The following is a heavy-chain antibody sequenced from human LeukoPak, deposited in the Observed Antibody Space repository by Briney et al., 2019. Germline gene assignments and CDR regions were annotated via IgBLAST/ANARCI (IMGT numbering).Heavy chain of an antibody. V-gene: IGHV3-48*03. D-gene: IGHD6-19*01. CDR1: GFTFSSCV. Sequence: PGGSLRLSCAASGFTFSSCVMNWVRQPPGKGLEWISYISSDGSTVYYADSVKGRFTISRDNAKNSLYLQMDSLRAEDTAIYYCASLITGWYDWGQGTLVTVSS. J-gene: IGHJ4*02. CDR3: ASLITGWYD. CDR2: ISSDGSTV.